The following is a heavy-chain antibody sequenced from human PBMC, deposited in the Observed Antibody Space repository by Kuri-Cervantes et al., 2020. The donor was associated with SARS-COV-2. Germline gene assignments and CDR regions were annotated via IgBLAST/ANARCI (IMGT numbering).Heavy chain of an antibody. V-gene: IGHV3-21*01. J-gene: IGHJ3*02. CDR2: ISSSSSYI. D-gene: IGHD6-13*01. Sequence: GESLKISCAASGFTFSRYSMNWVRQAPGKGLEWVSSISSSSSYIYYADSVKGRFTISRDNSKNTLYLQMNSLRAEDTAVYYCGAQLVLAFDIWGQGTMVTVSS. CDR3: GAQLVLAFDI. CDR1: GFTFSRYS.